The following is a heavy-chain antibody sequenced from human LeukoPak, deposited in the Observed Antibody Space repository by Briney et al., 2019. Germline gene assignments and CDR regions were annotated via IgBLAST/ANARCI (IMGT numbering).Heavy chain of an antibody. D-gene: IGHD1-26*01. CDR2: ITTSSTYT. Sequence: GGSLRLSCEASGFSFSSYNMDWVRQTPGKGLEWISSITTSSTYTFYADSVKGRFTISRDNARNSLYLQMNSLRVEDTAVYYCARDPYSGTYGNTYYYYMDVWGKGTTVTVSS. CDR3: ARDPYSGTYGNTYYYYMDV. V-gene: IGHV3-21*01. J-gene: IGHJ6*03. CDR1: GFSFSSYN.